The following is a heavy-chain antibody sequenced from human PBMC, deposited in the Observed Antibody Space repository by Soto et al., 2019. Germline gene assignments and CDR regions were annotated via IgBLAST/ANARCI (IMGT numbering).Heavy chain of an antibody. J-gene: IGHJ4*02. V-gene: IGHV3-74*01. Sequence: EVQLVESGGGLVQPGGSLRLSCTASGFTFSNYWMHWVRQAPGKGLVWVSRISINGSTTSYADSVTGRFSISRDNAKNTLYLQMNSLRAEDTAVYYCARTPKYCSSASCYVTAFDYWGTGSLVTVSS. CDR2: ISINGSTT. CDR1: GFTFSNYW. CDR3: ARTPKYCSSASCYVTAFDY. D-gene: IGHD2-2*01.